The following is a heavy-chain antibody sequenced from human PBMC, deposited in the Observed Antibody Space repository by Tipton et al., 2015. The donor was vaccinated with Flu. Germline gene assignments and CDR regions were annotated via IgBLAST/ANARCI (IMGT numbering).Heavy chain of an antibody. V-gene: IGHV3-23*01. CDR2: ISGSGERT. J-gene: IGHJ4*02. Sequence: SLRLSCEASGFTFSTYAMSWVRQAPVKGLEWVAGISGSGERTNYADSVKGRFTISRDNSKNTLYLQMSSLRAEDTAVYFCAKDREDGGTRRGFDYWGQGTLVTVFS. D-gene: IGHD4-23*01. CDR1: GFTFSTYA. CDR3: AKDREDGGTRRGFDY.